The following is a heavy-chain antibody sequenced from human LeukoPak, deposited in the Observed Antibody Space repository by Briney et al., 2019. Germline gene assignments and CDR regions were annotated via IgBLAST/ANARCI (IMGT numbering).Heavy chain of an antibody. CDR3: ARVRGGN. V-gene: IGHV3-23*01. Sequence: PGGSVRLSCAASGFTFSSYAMSWVRQAPGKGLEWVSAISGSGGSTYYADSVKGRFTVSRDNAKNILYLQMNSLRPEDTAVYYCARVRGGNWGQGTLVTVSS. CDR2: ISGSGGST. D-gene: IGHD3-16*01. CDR1: GFTFSSYA. J-gene: IGHJ4*02.